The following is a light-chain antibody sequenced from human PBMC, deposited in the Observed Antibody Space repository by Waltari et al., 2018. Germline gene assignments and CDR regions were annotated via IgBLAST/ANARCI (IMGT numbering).Light chain of an antibody. CDR3: QQYSRWPLT. CDR1: QTTYTT. Sequence: DTVMTQSPATLSVSPGEGATLSCRASQTTYTTLAWYQQKPGKVPRLLIYGSSTRATGIPARFSGSGSGTEFTLTISSLQSEDFAVYYCQQYSRWPLTFGGGTKVEIK. V-gene: IGKV3-15*01. CDR2: GSS. J-gene: IGKJ4*01.